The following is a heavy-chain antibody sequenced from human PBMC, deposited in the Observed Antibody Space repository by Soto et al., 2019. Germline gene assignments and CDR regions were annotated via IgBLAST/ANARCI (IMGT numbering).Heavy chain of an antibody. J-gene: IGHJ6*02. V-gene: IGHV3-30*18. CDR3: AKDLTSTISDYGMDV. CDR2: ISYDETNE. Sequence: PGGSLRLSCVASGFTFSNHGMHWVRQAPGKGLEWLAVISYDETNEHYAESVKGRFTISRDNSKNALYLQMNRLRPEDTAVYRCAKDLTSTISDYGMDVWGQGTTVTVSS. D-gene: IGHD2-21*01. CDR1: GFTFSNHG.